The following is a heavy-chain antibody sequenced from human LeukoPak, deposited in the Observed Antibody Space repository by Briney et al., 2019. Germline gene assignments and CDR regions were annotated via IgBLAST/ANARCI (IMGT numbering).Heavy chain of an antibody. CDR2: ISPYNGNT. CDR1: GYTFTSYG. CDR3: ARGIAAAGTYYFDY. V-gene: IGHV1-18*04. Sequence: GASVKVSCKASGYTFTSYGISWVRQAPGQGLEWMGSISPYNGNTNYAERLQGRVIMTTDTSTRTAYMELRSLRSDDTAVYYCARGIAAAGTYYFDYWGQGTLVTVSS. J-gene: IGHJ4*02. D-gene: IGHD6-13*01.